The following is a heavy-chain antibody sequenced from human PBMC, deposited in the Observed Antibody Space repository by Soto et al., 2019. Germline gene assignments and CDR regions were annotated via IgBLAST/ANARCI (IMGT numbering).Heavy chain of an antibody. CDR1: GGSISSYY. J-gene: IGHJ2*01. D-gene: IGHD3-3*01. Sequence: SETLSLTCTVSGGSISSYYWSWIRQPPGKGLEWIGYIYYSGSTNYNPSLKSRVTISVDTSKNQFSLKLSSVTAADTAVYYCARGYYDFWSGYYSSGWYFDLWCRGTLLTVSS. V-gene: IGHV4-59*01. CDR3: ARGYYDFWSGYYSSGWYFDL. CDR2: IYYSGST.